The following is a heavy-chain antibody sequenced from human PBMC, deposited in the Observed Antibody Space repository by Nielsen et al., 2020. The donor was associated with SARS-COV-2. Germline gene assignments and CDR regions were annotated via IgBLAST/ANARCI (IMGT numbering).Heavy chain of an antibody. Sequence: GESLKISCEASGFIFNNYAMNWVRQAPGKGLEWISTISGTADSTYYADSVKGRFTISRDNSKNTLYPQMNSLRAEDTATYYCARVSGYYWPQDYWGQGTLVTVSS. V-gene: IGHV3-23*01. D-gene: IGHD5-12*01. J-gene: IGHJ4*02. CDR1: GFIFNNYA. CDR3: ARVSGYYWPQDY. CDR2: ISGTADST.